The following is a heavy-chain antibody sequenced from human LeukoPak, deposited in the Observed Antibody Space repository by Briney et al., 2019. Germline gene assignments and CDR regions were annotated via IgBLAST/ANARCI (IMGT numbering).Heavy chain of an antibody. CDR1: GFTFSSYA. V-gene: IGHV3-30*04. Sequence: PGGSLRLSCAASGFTFSSYAMHWVRQAPGKGLEWVAVISYDGSNKYYADSVKGRFTISRDNSKNTLYLQMNSLRAEDTAVYYCARVSDYGGAFDIWGQGTMVTVSS. CDR3: ARVSDYGGAFDI. D-gene: IGHD4-17*01. CDR2: ISYDGSNK. J-gene: IGHJ3*02.